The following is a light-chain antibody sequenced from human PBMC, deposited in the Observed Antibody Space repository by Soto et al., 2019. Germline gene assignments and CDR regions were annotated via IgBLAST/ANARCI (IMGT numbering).Light chain of an antibody. V-gene: IGLV2-8*01. CDR1: SSDFGGYNF. Sequence: QSVLTQPPSASGSPGQSVTISCTGTSSDFGGYNFVSWYQQYPGKAPKLIIYEVTKRPSGVPDRFSASKSGNTASLTVSGLQTDDEADYYCSSYGGSNNFVFGAGTKVT. CDR2: EVT. CDR3: SSYGGSNNFV. J-gene: IGLJ1*01.